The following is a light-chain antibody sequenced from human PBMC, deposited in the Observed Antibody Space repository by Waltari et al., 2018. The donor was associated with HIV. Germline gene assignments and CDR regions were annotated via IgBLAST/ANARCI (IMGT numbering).Light chain of an antibody. CDR3: CSDAGSVV. J-gene: IGLJ2*01. V-gene: IGLV2-23*02. CDR2: EVS. Sequence: QSALTQPASVSGSPGQSITISCNGTSSDVGGYNLVSWYQEHPGKAPKLMIFEVSPRPAGVSNRISGSKSGDTAALTISGLQAEDEANYYCCSDAGSVVFGGGTKLTVL. CDR1: SSDVGGYNL.